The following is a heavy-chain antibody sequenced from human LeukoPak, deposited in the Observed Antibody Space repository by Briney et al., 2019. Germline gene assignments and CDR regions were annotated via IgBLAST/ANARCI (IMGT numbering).Heavy chain of an antibody. V-gene: IGHV4-39*01. Sequence: PSETLSLTCTVSGVSISSSNSYWGWIRQPPGKGLECIGSIYYTGNTYYNASLKSRVTISIDTSKNQISLKLTAVTAADTAMYYCARQTGSGLFTLPGGQGALVTVSS. CDR3: ARQTGSGLFTLP. J-gene: IGHJ4*02. D-gene: IGHD3/OR15-3a*01. CDR1: GVSISSSNSY. CDR2: IYYTGNT.